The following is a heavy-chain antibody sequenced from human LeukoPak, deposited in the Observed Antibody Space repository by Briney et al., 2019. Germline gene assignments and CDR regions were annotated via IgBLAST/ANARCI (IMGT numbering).Heavy chain of an antibody. D-gene: IGHD3-22*01. J-gene: IGHJ4*02. CDR3: ARDLLPRAYYYDSSGYAH. CDR2: IWYDGSNK. V-gene: IGHV3-33*01. CDR1: GFTFSSYG. Sequence: GRPLRLSCAASGFTFSSYGMHWVRQAPGKGLEWVAVIWYDGSNKYYADSVEGRFTISRDNSKNTLYLQMNSLRAEDTAVYYCARDLLPRAYYYDSSGYAHWGQGTLVTVSS.